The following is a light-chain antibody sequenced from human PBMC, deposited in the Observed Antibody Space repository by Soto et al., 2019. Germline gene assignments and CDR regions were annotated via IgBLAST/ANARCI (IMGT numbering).Light chain of an antibody. CDR3: NSYSSSNTLV. CDR1: SSDVGGYNY. V-gene: IGLV2-14*01. J-gene: IGLJ1*01. CDR2: EVS. Sequence: QSALTQPASVSGSPGQSITISCTGTSSDVGGYNYVSWYQQHPGKAPKLMIFEVSKRPSGVSNRFSGSKSGNTAALTISGLQAEDEADYYCNSYSSSNTLVFGTGTKLTVL.